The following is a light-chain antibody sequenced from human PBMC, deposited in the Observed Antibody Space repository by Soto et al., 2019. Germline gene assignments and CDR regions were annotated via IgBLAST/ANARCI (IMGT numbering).Light chain of an antibody. J-gene: IGLJ1*01. CDR1: SSDVGGYNY. CDR2: EVT. CDR3: SSYTSRSTLV. Sequence: QSVLTQHASVSGSPGQSITISCTGTSSDVGGYNYVSWYQQHPGKAPKLMIYEVTNRPSGVSNRFSGSKSGNTASLTISGLQAEDEADYYCSSYTSRSTLVFGTGTKVTVL. V-gene: IGLV2-14*01.